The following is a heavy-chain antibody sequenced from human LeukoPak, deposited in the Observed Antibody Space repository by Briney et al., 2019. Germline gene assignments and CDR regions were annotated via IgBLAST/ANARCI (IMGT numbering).Heavy chain of an antibody. CDR2: INPDGSTT. D-gene: IGHD3-16*01. V-gene: IGHV3-74*01. Sequence: GGSLRLSCSASGFTFTTFWVNWVRQVPGKGLVWVSLINPDGSTTTYADSVKGRFTISRDNAKNTVYLQMNSLGGEDTAIYYCARDLRGSPDRWGLGTLVTVSS. CDR3: ARDLRGSPDR. J-gene: IGHJ5*02. CDR1: GFTFTTFW.